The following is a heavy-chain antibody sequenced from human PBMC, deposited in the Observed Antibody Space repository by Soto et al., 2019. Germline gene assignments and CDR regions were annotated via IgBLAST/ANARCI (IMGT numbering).Heavy chain of an antibody. D-gene: IGHD1-26*01. Sequence: PGGSLRLSCAASGFSFNSHDMGWVRQSPGKGLEWVSYISSSGSTIYYADSVKGRFTISRDNAKNSLYLQMNSLRAEDTAVYYCARDVGGGTFDYWGQGTLVTVSS. CDR3: ARDVGGGTFDY. CDR2: ISSSGSTI. CDR1: GFSFNSHD. V-gene: IGHV3-48*03. J-gene: IGHJ4*02.